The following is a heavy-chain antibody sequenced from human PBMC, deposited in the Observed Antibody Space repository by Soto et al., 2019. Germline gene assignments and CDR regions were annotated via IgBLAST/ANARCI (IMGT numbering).Heavy chain of an antibody. J-gene: IGHJ6*03. CDR1: GYSFTNDG. V-gene: IGHV1-18*01. D-gene: IGHD6-19*01. CDR3: ARDRGVAPPVAGNTHYYYYMDV. CDR2: ISADNGNT. Sequence: QDQLVQSGVEVKKPGASVKVSCKASGYSFTNDGITWVRQAPGQGFERMGWISADNGNTNYAQKFQGRVTMTTDASTSTAYLELRSLRSDDTAVYYCARDRGVAPPVAGNTHYYYYMDVWGKGTTVTVSS.